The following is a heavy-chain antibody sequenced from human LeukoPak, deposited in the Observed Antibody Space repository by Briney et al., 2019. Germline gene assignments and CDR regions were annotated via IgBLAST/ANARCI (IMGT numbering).Heavy chain of an antibody. CDR1: GFTFSSYA. V-gene: IGHV3-30*04. J-gene: IGHJ3*02. CDR2: ISYDGSNK. Sequence: GGSLRLSCAASGFTFSSYAMHWVRQAPGKGLEWVAVISYDGSNKYYADSVKGRFTISRDNSKNTLYLQMNSLRAEDTAVYYCARTRYDDAFDIWGQGTLVTVSS. CDR3: ARTRYDDAFDI. D-gene: IGHD2-2*01.